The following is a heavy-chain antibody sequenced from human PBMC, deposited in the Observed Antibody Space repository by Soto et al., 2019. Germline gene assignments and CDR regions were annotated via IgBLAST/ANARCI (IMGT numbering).Heavy chain of an antibody. V-gene: IGHV1-58*01. CDR3: AAENGSSGYYGNIDY. J-gene: IGHJ4*02. CDR1: GFTFTSSA. Sequence: ASVKVSCKASGFTFTSSAVQWVRQARGQRLEWIGWIVVGSGNTNYAQKLQERVTITRDMSTSTAYMELSSLRSEDTAVYYCAAENGSSGYYGNIDYWGQGTLVTVSS. D-gene: IGHD3-22*01. CDR2: IVVGSGNT.